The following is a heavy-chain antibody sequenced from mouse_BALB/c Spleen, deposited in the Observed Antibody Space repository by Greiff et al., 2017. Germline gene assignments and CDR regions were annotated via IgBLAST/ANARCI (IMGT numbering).Heavy chain of an antibody. CDR2: IYPGDGDT. J-gene: IGHJ4*01. V-gene: IGHV1-87*01. CDR3: ARYDSYAMDY. CDR1: GYTFTSYW. Sequence: QVQLKESGAELARPGASVKLSCKASGYTFTSYWMQWVKQRPGQGLEWIGAIYPGDGDTRYTQKFKGKATLTADKSSSTAYMQLSSLASEDSAVYYCARYDSYAMDYWGQGTSVTVSS.